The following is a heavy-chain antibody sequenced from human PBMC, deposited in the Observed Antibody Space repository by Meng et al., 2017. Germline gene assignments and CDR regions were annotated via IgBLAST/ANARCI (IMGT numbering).Heavy chain of an antibody. D-gene: IGHD4-17*01. V-gene: IGHV4-4*07. CDR3: AGDYGDYRDWYFDL. Sequence: QGQLQEPGQGLVKPPETLSLPCTVSGGSISSYYWSWIRQPAGKGLEWIGRIYTSGSTNYNPSLKSRVTMSVDTSKNQFSLKLSSVTAADTAVYYCAGDYGDYRDWYFDLWGRGTLVTVSS. CDR1: GGSISSYY. CDR2: IYTSGST. J-gene: IGHJ2*01.